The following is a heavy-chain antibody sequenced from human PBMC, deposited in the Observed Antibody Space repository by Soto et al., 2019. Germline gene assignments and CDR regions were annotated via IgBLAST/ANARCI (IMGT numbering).Heavy chain of an antibody. CDR3: ARDYRYSGSYSYYYGMDV. CDR2: IIPIFGTA. CDR1: GGTFSSYA. Sequence: QVQLVQSGADVKKPGSSVKVSCKASGGTFSSYAISWVRQAPGQGLEWMGGIIPIFGTANYAHKFPCRVTITEEEYTRTAYMQCSSLRFEHTAVYYCARDYRYSGSYSYYYGMDVWGQGTTVTVSS. J-gene: IGHJ6*02. D-gene: IGHD1-26*01. V-gene: IGHV1-69*01.